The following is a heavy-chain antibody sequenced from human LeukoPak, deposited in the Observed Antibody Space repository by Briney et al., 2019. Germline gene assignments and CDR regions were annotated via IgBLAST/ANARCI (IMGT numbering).Heavy chain of an antibody. Sequence: SETLSLTCTVSGGSISSYYWNWIRQPAGKGLEWIGRIYTSGSTNYNPSLKSRVTMSVDTSKNQFSLKLSSVTAADTAVYYCARRGWRGHAFDIWGQGTMVTVSS. CDR3: ARRGWRGHAFDI. D-gene: IGHD3-10*01. CDR1: GGSISSYY. V-gene: IGHV4-4*07. CDR2: IYTSGST. J-gene: IGHJ3*02.